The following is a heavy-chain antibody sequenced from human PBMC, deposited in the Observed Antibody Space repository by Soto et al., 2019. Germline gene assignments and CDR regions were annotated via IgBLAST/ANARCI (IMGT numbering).Heavy chain of an antibody. CDR2: LYYTGST. CDR1: GGSIIDFY. Sequence: PSETLSLTCNFSGGSIIDFYWSWIRQSPGKRLEWIGYLYYTGSTNYNPALKSRVTISLDTSKNQFSLKVRSVTAADTAVYYCARGGGYDFRSSQAPPIDVWGQGTTVTVSS. CDR3: ARGGGYDFRSSQAPPIDV. D-gene: IGHD3-3*01. V-gene: IGHV4-59*01. J-gene: IGHJ6*02.